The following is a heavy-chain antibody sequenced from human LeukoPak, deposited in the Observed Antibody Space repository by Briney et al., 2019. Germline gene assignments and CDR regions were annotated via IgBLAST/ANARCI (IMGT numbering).Heavy chain of an antibody. V-gene: IGHV4-59*01. Sequence: SETLSLTCTVSGGSISSYYWSWIRQPPGKGLEWIGYIYYNGNTNYNPSLKSRVTITVDTSKNHFSLRLSSVTAADTAVYYCASQYSSAWYYFDYWGHGALVTVFS. CDR1: GGSISSYY. CDR2: IYYNGNT. D-gene: IGHD6-19*01. J-gene: IGHJ4*01. CDR3: ASQYSSAWYYFDY.